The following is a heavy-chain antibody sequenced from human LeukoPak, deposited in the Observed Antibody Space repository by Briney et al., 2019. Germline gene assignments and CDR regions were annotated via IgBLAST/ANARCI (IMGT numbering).Heavy chain of an antibody. D-gene: IGHD4-17*01. J-gene: IGHJ4*02. V-gene: IGHV3-48*04. Sequence: GGSLRLSCAASGFSFSSYSMNWVRQAPGKGLEWVSYISGSSSTIYYVDSVKGRFTISRDNAKNSLYLQMNSLRAEDTAVYYCARETTVTMYDYWGQGTLVTVSS. CDR3: ARETTVTMYDY. CDR1: GFSFSSYS. CDR2: ISGSSSTI.